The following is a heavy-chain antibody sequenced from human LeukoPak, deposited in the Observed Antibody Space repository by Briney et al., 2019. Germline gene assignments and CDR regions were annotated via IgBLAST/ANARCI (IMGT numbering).Heavy chain of an antibody. V-gene: IGHV1-2*02. D-gene: IGHD3-10*01. CDR3: ARSGSGSYLYHYYHYMDV. Sequence: ASVKVSCTASGYTFTGYYMYWVRQAPGQGLEWMGWINPDSGGTAYAQKFQGRVTMTRDTSISTAYMELSRLRSDDTAVYYCARSGSGSYLYHYYHYMDVWGKGTTVTVSS. CDR1: GYTFTGYY. CDR2: INPDSGGT. J-gene: IGHJ6*03.